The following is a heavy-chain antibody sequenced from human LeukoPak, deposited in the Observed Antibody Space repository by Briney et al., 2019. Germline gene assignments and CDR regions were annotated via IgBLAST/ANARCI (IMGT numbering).Heavy chain of an antibody. CDR3: ARVSGSYFDY. Sequence: SETLSLTCTVSGGSFSGYYCTWIRQPPGKGLEWIGEINHSGSANYNPSLKSRVTTSLDTSKNQFSLKLSSVTAADTAVYYCARVSGSYFDYWGQGTLVTVSS. CDR1: GGSFSGYY. CDR2: INHSGSA. D-gene: IGHD1-26*01. J-gene: IGHJ4*02. V-gene: IGHV4-34*01.